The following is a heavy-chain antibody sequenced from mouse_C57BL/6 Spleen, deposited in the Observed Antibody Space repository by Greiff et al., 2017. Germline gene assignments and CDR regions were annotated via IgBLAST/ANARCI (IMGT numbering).Heavy chain of an antibody. CDR3: ARERAYYSNYWFAY. CDR1: GFTFSDYG. J-gene: IGHJ3*01. Sequence: EVQRVESGGGLVKPGGSLKLSCAASGFTFSDYGMHWVRQAPEKGLEWVAYISRGSSTIYYADTVKGRFPISRDNAKNTLFLQMTSLRSEDTAMYYCARERAYYSNYWFAYWGQGTLVTVSA. CDR2: ISRGSSTI. D-gene: IGHD2-5*01. V-gene: IGHV5-17*01.